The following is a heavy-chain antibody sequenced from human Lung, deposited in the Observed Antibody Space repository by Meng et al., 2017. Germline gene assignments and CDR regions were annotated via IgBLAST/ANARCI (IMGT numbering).Heavy chain of an antibody. V-gene: IGHV3-53*01. CDR1: GFTVSSNY. Sequence: GESLKISCAASGFTVSSNYMSWVRQAPGKGLEWVSVIYSGGSTYYADSVEGRFTISRDNSKNTLYLQMNSLRAEDTAVYYCARGDAFDIWGQGTRVTV. CDR3: ARGDAFDI. J-gene: IGHJ3*02. CDR2: IYSGGST.